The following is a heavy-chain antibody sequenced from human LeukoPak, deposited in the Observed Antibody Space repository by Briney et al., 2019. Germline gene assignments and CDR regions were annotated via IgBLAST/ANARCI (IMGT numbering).Heavy chain of an antibody. J-gene: IGHJ4*02. CDR1: GFTFSSYW. CDR2: INPGGSSI. V-gene: IGHV3-74*01. Sequence: GGSLRLSCAASGFTFSSYWMHWVRQVPGKGLVWVARINPGGSSITYADSVKGRFAISRDNAKNTLYLQMDSLRAEDTGVYYCARSNQADDYWGQGTLVTVSS. D-gene: IGHD1-14*01. CDR3: ARSNQADDY.